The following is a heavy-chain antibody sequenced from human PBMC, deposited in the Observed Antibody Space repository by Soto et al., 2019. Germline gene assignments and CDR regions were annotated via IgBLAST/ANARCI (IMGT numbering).Heavy chain of an antibody. CDR2: IYHSGYT. Sequence: SETLSLTCTVSGGSISSGGYYWTWIRQHPGKGLEWIAYIYHSGYTFYNPSLKSRVTMSVDTSKNQFSLKLRSVTPADTAVYYCAKWEGLGSDYYYYAMDVWGQGTTVTVSS. CDR3: AKWEGLGSDYYYYAMDV. V-gene: IGHV4-31*03. D-gene: IGHD1-26*01. J-gene: IGHJ6*02. CDR1: GGSISSGGYY.